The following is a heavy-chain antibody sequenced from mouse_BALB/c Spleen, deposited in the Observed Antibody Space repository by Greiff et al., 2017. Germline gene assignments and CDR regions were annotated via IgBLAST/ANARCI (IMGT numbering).Heavy chain of an antibody. CDR3: ARGDSLLRLLDY. D-gene: IGHD1-2*01. CDR1: GYTFTDYA. CDR2: ISTYYGDA. Sequence: QVQLKQSGAELVRPGVSVKISCKGSGYTFTDYAMHWVKQSHAKSLEWIGVISTYYGDASYNQKFKGKATMTVDKSSSTAYMELARLTSEDSAIYYCARGDSLLRLLDYWGQGTTLTVSS. J-gene: IGHJ2*01. V-gene: IGHV1S137*01.